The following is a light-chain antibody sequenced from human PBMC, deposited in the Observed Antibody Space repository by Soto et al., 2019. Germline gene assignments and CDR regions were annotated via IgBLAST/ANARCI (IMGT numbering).Light chain of an antibody. J-gene: IGKJ3*01. CDR2: AAS. Sequence: EIVLTQSPGTLSLSPGGGATLSCRASQSVSSNFLAWYQQKPGQAPRLLIYAASSRATGISDRFSGSGSETDFTFTIRRLEPEDFAVYYCQQYGSSPFTFGPGTKVDLK. V-gene: IGKV3-20*01. CDR1: QSVSSNF. CDR3: QQYGSSPFT.